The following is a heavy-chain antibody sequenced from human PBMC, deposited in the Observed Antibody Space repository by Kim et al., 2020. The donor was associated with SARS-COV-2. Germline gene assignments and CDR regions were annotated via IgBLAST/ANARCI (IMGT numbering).Heavy chain of an antibody. J-gene: IGHJ4*02. D-gene: IGHD3-3*01. CDR1: GFTFGDYA. V-gene: IGHV3-49*04. Sequence: GGSLRLSCTASGFTFGDYAMSWVRQAPGKGLEWVGFISSKAYGGTTEYAASVKGRFTISRDDSKSIAYLQMNSLKTEDTAVYYCTRGVPTVVWGGYPQNDYWGQGTLVTVSS. CDR3: TRGVPTVVWGGYPQNDY. CDR2: ISSKAYGGTT.